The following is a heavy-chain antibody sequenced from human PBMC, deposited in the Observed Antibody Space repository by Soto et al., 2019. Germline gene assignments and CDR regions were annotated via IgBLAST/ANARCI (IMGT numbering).Heavy chain of an antibody. J-gene: IGHJ4*01. V-gene: IGHV3-30-3*01. CDR2: ISYDGSKT. Sequence: WGSLRLICVPSDFNSSTQAIHWLGQVSGKGLEWVTFISYDGSKTYYADSVKGRFTISRDNSQNTLYLHMNSLRPEDTAVYFCPRDWATGATYLGIDDWGHGTLVTGSS. CDR1: DFNSSTQA. D-gene: IGHD2-21*01. CDR3: PRDWATGATYLGIDD.